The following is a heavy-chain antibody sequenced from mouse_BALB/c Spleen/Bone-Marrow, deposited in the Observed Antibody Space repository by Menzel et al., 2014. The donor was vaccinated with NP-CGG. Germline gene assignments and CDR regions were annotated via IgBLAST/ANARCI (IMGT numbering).Heavy chain of an antibody. Sequence: VQLQQSAAELARPGASVKMSCKASGYTLISYTMHWVRQRPGQGLEWIGYINPNSGYTEYNQKFKDKTTLTADTSSNTASLLLSSLTSEDSAVYYCARRVPYHFDYWGQGTTLTVSS. CDR2: INPNSGYT. D-gene: IGHD2-10*01. J-gene: IGHJ2*01. CDR1: GYTLISYT. CDR3: ARRVPYHFDY. V-gene: IGHV1-4*02.